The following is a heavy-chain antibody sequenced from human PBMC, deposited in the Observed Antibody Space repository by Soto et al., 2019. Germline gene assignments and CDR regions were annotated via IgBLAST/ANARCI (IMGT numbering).Heavy chain of an antibody. J-gene: IGHJ4*02. CDR1: GFTFSDYV. V-gene: IGHV3-64D*08. CDR2: ISENGGST. D-gene: IGHD6-19*01. Sequence: PGGSLRLSCSASGFTFSDYVMHWVRQAPGKGLEYVAGISENGGSTYNADSVKGRFTISRDNSKNTLYLQMSSLRAEDTAVYYCVKDHDSGWYSDHYFDYWGQGTLVTVSS. CDR3: VKDHDSGWYSDHYFDY.